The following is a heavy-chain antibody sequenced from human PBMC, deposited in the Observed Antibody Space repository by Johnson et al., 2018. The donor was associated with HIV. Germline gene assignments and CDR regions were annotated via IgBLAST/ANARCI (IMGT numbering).Heavy chain of an antibody. V-gene: IGHV3-30*02. Sequence: QVQLVESGGGVVQPGGSLRLSCAASGFSFSTYGMHWVRQAPGKGLKWVSFIRYDGSTKYYADSVKGRFTISRDNSKNTLFLQINSLRTEDTAVYYCSTGDEDGFWGQGTMVTVSS. CDR3: STGDEDGF. CDR2: IRYDGSTK. CDR1: GFSFSTYG. J-gene: IGHJ3*01.